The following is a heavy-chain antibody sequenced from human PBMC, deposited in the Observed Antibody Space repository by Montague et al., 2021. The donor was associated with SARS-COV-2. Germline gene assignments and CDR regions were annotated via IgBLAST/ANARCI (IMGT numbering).Heavy chain of an antibody. CDR3: ARLAAPGTKDWFDP. V-gene: IGHV2-70*01. CDR1: GFSLITAGVS. CDR2: IDWDDDK. Sequence: PALVKPTQTLTLTCTLSGFSLITAGVSVAWIRQSPGKPLEWLAPIDWDDDKYYTTSLQTRLTISKDTSKDQVVLTMTNMDPADTAMYYCARLAAPGTKDWFDPGGQGVLVTVSS. J-gene: IGHJ5*02. D-gene: IGHD6-13*01.